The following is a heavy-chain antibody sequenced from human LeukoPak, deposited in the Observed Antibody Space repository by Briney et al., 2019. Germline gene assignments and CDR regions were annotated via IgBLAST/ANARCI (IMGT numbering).Heavy chain of an antibody. CDR1: GGSISSYY. D-gene: IGHD6-13*01. Sequence: PSETLSLTCAVSGGSISSYYWSWIRQPPGKGLEWIGYIYYSGSTNYNPSLKSRVTISVDTSKNQFSLKLSSVTAADTAVYYCARGIAAAGVPFDYWGQGTLVTVSS. J-gene: IGHJ4*02. V-gene: IGHV4-59*01. CDR3: ARGIAAAGVPFDY. CDR2: IYYSGST.